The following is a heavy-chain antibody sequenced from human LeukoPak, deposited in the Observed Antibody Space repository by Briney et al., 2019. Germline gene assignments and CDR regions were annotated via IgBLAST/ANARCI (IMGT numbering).Heavy chain of an antibody. CDR3: ARAGYCSGVSCYSAVPGKY. J-gene: IGHJ4*02. V-gene: IGHV4-38-2*02. CDR1: GYSITSGYS. D-gene: IGHD2-15*01. Sequence: SETLSLTCTVSGYSITSGYSWAWIRQSPGKGLEWIGSIYHSGNTYYNPSLKSRVIILVDTSKNQFSLQLGSVTPTDTAVYYCARAGYCSGVSCYSAVPGKYWGQGALVTVSS. CDR2: IYHSGNT.